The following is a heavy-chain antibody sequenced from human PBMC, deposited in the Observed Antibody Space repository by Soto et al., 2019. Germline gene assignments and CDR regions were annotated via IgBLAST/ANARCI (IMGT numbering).Heavy chain of an antibody. J-gene: IGHJ4*02. V-gene: IGHV3-23*01. CDR3: VKDAFGLVVHLDY. CDR1: GFTFTSYA. Sequence: GGSLRLSCAASGFTFTSYAMSWVRQAPGKGLEWVSSIGGSGTSTYHAASVEGRFTISRDNSKNTLYLQMNSLRAEDTAIYYCVKDAFGLVVHLDYWGQGTLVTVSS. D-gene: IGHD3-3*01. CDR2: IGGSGTST.